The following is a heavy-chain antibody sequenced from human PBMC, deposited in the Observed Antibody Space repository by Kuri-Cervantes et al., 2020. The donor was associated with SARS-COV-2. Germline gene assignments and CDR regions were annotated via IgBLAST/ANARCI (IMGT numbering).Heavy chain of an antibody. D-gene: IGHD2-2*01. V-gene: IGHV4-39*07. CDR3: AGNIVVVPAAIGNDAFDI. J-gene: IGHJ3*02. CDR2: IYHSGST. Sequence: SETLSLTCTVSGGSISSSSYYWGWIRQPPGKGLEWIGSIYHSGSTYYNPSLKSRVTISVDTSKNQFSLKLSSVTAADTAVYYCAGNIVVVPAAIGNDAFDIWGQGTMVTDSS. CDR1: GGSISSSSYY.